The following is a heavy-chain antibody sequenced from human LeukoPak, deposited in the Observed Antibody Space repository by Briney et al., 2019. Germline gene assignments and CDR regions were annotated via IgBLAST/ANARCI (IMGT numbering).Heavy chain of an antibody. J-gene: IGHJ4*02. CDR2: RKQDGSEK. V-gene: IGHV3-7*01. CDR1: GFTISNYW. Sequence: GGSLRLSCAASGFTISNYWLTWVRQAPGQGLEWVANRKQDGSEKHYVDSVKGRFTISRDNAKNPLYLQRNSLRAEDTAVYYCARDRQIAYWGQGTLVTVSS. CDR3: ARDRQIAY.